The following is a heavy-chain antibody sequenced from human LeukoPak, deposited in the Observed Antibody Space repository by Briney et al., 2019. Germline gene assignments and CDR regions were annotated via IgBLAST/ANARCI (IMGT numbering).Heavy chain of an antibody. CDR1: GGSFSGYY. CDR3: ARLGIAVAGPNGEVEYFQH. J-gene: IGHJ1*01. CDR2: INHSGST. D-gene: IGHD6-19*01. V-gene: IGHV4-34*01. Sequence: ASETLSLTCAVYGGSFSGYYWSWIRQPPGKGLEWIGEINHSGSTNYNPSLKSRVTISVDTSKNQFSLKLSSVTAADTAVYYCARLGIAVAGPNGEVEYFQHWGQGTLVTVSS.